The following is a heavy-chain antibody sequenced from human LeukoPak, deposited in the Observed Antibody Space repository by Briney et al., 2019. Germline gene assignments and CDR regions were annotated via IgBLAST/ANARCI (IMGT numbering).Heavy chain of an antibody. Sequence: SETLSLTCAVYGGSFSGYYWSWIRQPPGKGLEWIGEINHSGSTNYNPSLESRVTISVDTSKNQFSLKLSSVTAADTAVYYCARDKSSLAVRGVYFDYWGQGTLVTVSS. CDR3: ARDKSSLAVRGVYFDY. CDR2: INHSGST. CDR1: GGSFSGYY. D-gene: IGHD3-10*01. J-gene: IGHJ4*02. V-gene: IGHV4-34*01.